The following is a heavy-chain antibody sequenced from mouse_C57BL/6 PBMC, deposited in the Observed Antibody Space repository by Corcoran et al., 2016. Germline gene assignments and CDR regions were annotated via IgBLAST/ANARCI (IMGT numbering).Heavy chain of an antibody. D-gene: IGHD2-5*01. J-gene: IGHJ3*01. CDR1: GYTFTDYY. CDR2: INPNNGGT. V-gene: IGHV1-26*01. CDR3: ARWAYYSTPFAY. Sequence: EVQLQQSGPELVKPGASVKISCKASGYTFTDYYMNWVKQSHGKSLEWIGDINPNNGGTSYNQKFKGKATLTVDKSSSTAYMELRSLTSEDSAVYYCARWAYYSTPFAYWRQGTLVTVSA.